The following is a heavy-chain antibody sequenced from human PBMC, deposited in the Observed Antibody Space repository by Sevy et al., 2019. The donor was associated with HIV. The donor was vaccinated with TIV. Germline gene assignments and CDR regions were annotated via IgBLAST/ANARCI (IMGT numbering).Heavy chain of an antibody. CDR2: NNTDNGNA. J-gene: IGHJ1*01. D-gene: IGHD2-15*01. CDR3: ARDGGYCSGGSCYIQQ. Sequence: ASVKVSCRASGYTFTSNGIAWVRQAPGQGLEWMGWNNTDNGNANYAQKYQGRVTMTTDTSTSTGYMELRRLRSDDTAMYYCARDGGYCSGGSCYIQQWGQGTLVTVSS. V-gene: IGHV1-18*01. CDR1: GYTFTSNG.